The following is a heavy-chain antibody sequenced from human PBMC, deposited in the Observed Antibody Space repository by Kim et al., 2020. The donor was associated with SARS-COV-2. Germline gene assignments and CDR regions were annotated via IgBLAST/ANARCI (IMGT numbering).Heavy chain of an antibody. CDR1: GFTFGDYA. Sequence: GGSLRLSCTASGFTFGDYAMSWVRQAPGKGLEWVGFIRSKAYGGTTEYAASVKGRFTISRDDSKSIAYLQMNSLKTEDTAVYYCTKGNRGPAAMYYYYYMDVWGKGTTVTVSS. D-gene: IGHD2-2*01. CDR2: IRSKAYGGTT. CDR3: TKGNRGPAAMYYYYYMDV. V-gene: IGHV3-49*04. J-gene: IGHJ6*03.